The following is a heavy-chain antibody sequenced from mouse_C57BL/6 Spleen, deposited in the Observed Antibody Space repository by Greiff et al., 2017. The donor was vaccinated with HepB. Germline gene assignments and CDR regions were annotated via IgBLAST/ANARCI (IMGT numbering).Heavy chain of an antibody. Sequence: VQLQQPGAELVKPGASVKLSCKASGYTFTSYWMHWVKQRPGQGLEWIGMIHPNSGSTNYNEKFKSKATLTVDKSSSTAYMQLSRLTSEDSAVYYCARSYYCSSLSYWYCDVWGTGTTVTVSS. V-gene: IGHV1-64*01. CDR1: GYTFTSYW. D-gene: IGHD1-1*01. CDR3: ARSYYCSSLSYWYCDV. CDR2: IHPNSGST. J-gene: IGHJ1*03.